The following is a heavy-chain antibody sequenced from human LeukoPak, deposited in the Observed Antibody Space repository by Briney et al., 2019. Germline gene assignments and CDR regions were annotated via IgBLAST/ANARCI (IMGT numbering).Heavy chain of an antibody. D-gene: IGHD6-19*01. Sequence: SETLSLTCTVSGGSISSYYWSWIRQPPGKGLEWIGYIYYSGSTNYNPSLKGRVTISVDRSKNQFSLKLSSVTAADTAVYYCASGSGDSSGWYWYYFDYWGQGTLVTVSS. CDR3: ASGSGDSSGWYWYYFDY. CDR2: IYYSGST. CDR1: GGSISSYY. J-gene: IGHJ4*02. V-gene: IGHV4-59*12.